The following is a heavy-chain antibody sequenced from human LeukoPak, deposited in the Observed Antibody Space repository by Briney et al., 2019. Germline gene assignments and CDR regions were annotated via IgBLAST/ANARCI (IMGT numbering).Heavy chain of an antibody. Sequence: SVKVSCKASGYTFTSYGISWVRQAPGQGLEWMGWISAYNGNTNYAQKLQGRVTMTTDTSTSTAYMELRSLRSDDTAVYYCARERGQLRYFDWLLARPPYYYYMDVWGRGTTVTVSS. J-gene: IGHJ6*03. CDR1: GYTFTSYG. CDR2: ISAYNGNT. D-gene: IGHD3-9*01. CDR3: ARERGQLRYFDWLLARPPYYYYMDV. V-gene: IGHV1-18*01.